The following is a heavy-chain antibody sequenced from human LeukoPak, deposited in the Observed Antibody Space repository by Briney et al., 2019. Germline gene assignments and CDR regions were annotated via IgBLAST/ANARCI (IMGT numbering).Heavy chain of an antibody. CDR3: TRDDYGDHYYYGMDV. CDR2: IRSKAYGGTT. CDR1: GFTFGDYA. J-gene: IGHJ6*02. D-gene: IGHD4-17*01. V-gene: IGHV3-49*04. Sequence: GGSLRLSCTASGFTFGDYAMSWVRQAPGKGLEWVGFIRSKAYGGTTEYAASVKGRFTISRDDSKSIAYLQMNSLKTEDTAVYYCTRDDYGDHYYYGMDVWGQGTTVTVSS.